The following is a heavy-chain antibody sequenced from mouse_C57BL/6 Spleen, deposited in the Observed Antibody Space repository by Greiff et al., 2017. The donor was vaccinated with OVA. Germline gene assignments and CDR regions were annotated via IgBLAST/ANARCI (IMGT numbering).Heavy chain of an antibody. CDR1: GFSLTSYA. Sequence: QVQLKESGPGLVAPSQSLSITCTVSGFSLTSYAISWVRQPPGKGLEWLGVIWTGGGTTYNSALKSRLSISKDNSKSQVFLKMNSLQTDDTARYYCTRSLTGTWFAYWGQGTLVTVSA. V-gene: IGHV2-9-1*01. J-gene: IGHJ3*01. D-gene: IGHD4-1*01. CDR2: IWTGGGT. CDR3: TRSLTGTWFAY.